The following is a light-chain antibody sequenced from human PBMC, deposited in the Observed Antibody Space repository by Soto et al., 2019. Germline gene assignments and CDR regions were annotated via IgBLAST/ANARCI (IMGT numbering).Light chain of an antibody. V-gene: IGLV2-11*01. Sequence: QSALTQPRSVSGSPGQSVTISCTGTSSDVGAYNYVSWYQHHPGEAPKLMIYDVSKRPSGVPDRFSGSKSGNTASLTISGLQAEDEADYYCCSYAGQGVFGTGTKLTVL. J-gene: IGLJ1*01. CDR3: CSYAGQGV. CDR1: SSDVGAYNY. CDR2: DVS.